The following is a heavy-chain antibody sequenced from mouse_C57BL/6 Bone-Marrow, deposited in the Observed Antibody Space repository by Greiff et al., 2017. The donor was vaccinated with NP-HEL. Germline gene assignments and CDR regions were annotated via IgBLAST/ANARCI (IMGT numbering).Heavy chain of an antibody. CDR1: GFTFSSYT. CDR3: ASSTTVSRYFDV. J-gene: IGHJ1*03. D-gene: IGHD1-1*01. CDR2: ISGGGGNT. Sequence: EVQGVESGGGLVKPGGSLKLSCAASGFTFSSYTMSWVRQTPEKRLEWVATISGGGGNTYYPDSVKGRFTISRDNAKNTLYLQMSSLRSEDTALYYCASSTTVSRYFDVWGTGTTVTVSS. V-gene: IGHV5-9*01.